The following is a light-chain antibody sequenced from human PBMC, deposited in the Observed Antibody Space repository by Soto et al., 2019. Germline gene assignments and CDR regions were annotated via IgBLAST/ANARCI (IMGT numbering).Light chain of an antibody. CDR2: KAS. J-gene: IGKJ1*01. CDR3: QQYSSYSPET. CDR1: QTISSW. Sequence: DIQMTQSPSTLSGSVGDRVTIPCRASQTISSWLAWYQQKPGKAPKVLIYKASRLESGVPSRFSGSGSGTEFTLTISSLQPDDFATYYCQQYSSYSPETFGQGTKVDIK. V-gene: IGKV1-5*03.